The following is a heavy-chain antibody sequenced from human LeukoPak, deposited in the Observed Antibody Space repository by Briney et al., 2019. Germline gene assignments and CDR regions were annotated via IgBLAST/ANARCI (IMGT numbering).Heavy chain of an antibody. CDR2: INHSGST. J-gene: IGHJ4*02. Sequence: SETLSLTCAVYGGSFSGYYWSWIRQPPGKGLEWIGEINHSGSTNYNPSLKSRVTISVDTSKNQFSLKLSSVTAADTAVYYCARLFGVVTIFDYWGQGTLVTVSS. D-gene: IGHD3-3*01. V-gene: IGHV4-34*01. CDR3: ARLFGVVTIFDY. CDR1: GGSFSGYY.